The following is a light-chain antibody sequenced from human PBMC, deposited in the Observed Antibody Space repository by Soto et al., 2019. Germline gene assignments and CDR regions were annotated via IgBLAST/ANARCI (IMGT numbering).Light chain of an antibody. J-gene: IGKJ1*01. CDR3: QDYGSSHWA. V-gene: IGKV3-20*01. CDR1: QSVSSSY. Sequence: EFVLTQSPGTLSLSPGERATLSCRASQSVSSSYLAWYLQKPGQPPRILIYGASNRATGIPDRFSGSRSLNDFTVAISRQDHEHFALFCCQDYGSSHWAFGQGKKVEV. CDR2: GAS.